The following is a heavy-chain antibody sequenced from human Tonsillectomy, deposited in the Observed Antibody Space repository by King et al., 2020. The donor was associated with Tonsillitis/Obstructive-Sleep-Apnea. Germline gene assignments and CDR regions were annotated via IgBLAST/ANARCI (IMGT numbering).Heavy chain of an antibody. Sequence: QLQESGPGLVKPSQTLSLTCTVSGGSISSGGYYWSWLRQPPGKGLEWIGYIYYSGSTYYNPSLKSRVTISVDTSKNQFSLKLSSVTAADTAVYYCARDGSYYDFWSGYYSRPFEIWGQGTMVTVSS. D-gene: IGHD3-3*01. V-gene: IGHV4-31*03. CDR2: IYYSGST. CDR3: ARDGSYYDFWSGYYSRPFEI. CDR1: GGSISSGGYY. J-gene: IGHJ3*02.